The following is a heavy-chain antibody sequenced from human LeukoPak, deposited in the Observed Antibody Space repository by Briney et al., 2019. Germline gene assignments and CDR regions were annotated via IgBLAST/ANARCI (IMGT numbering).Heavy chain of an antibody. CDR3: ARAYYSGGYYYYYMDV. J-gene: IGHJ6*03. V-gene: IGHV1-69*02. D-gene: IGHD3-10*01. Sequence: SVKVSCKASGGTFSSYTISWVRQAPGQGLAWMGRIIPILGIANYAQKFQGRVTITADKSTSTAYMELSSLRSEDTAVYYCARAYYSGGYYYYYMDVWGKGTTVTVSS. CDR1: GGTFSSYT. CDR2: IIPILGIA.